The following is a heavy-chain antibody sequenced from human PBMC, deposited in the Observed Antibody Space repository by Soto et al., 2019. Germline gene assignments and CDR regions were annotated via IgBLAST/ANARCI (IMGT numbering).Heavy chain of an antibody. D-gene: IGHD3-3*01. J-gene: IGHJ6*02. V-gene: IGHV3-7*01. CDR1: GFTFSSYW. Sequence: GGSLRLSCAASGFTFSSYWMSWVRQAPGKGLEWVANIKQDGSEKYYVDSVKGRFTISRDNAKNSLYLQMNSLRAEDTAVYYCARDWIGGSYYYYGMDVWGQGTTVTVSS. CDR2: IKQDGSEK. CDR3: ARDWIGGSYYYYGMDV.